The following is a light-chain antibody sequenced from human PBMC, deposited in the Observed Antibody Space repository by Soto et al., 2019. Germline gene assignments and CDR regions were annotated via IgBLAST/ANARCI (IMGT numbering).Light chain of an antibody. CDR2: KAS. Sequence: DIPMTQSPSTLSASVGDRVTITCRASQSISYWLAWYQQKPGKAPKLLIYKASSLESGVPSRFSGSGSGTEFTLTISSLQPDDFAIYYCQQYNSDPWTFGQGTKVEIK. J-gene: IGKJ1*01. V-gene: IGKV1-5*03. CDR3: QQYNSDPWT. CDR1: QSISYW.